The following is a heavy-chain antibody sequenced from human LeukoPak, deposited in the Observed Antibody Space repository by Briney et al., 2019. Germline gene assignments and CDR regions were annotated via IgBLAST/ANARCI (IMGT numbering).Heavy chain of an antibody. J-gene: IGHJ3*02. CDR3: ARFTGYCSGTSCYPNAFDI. CDR2: IDHTGIT. D-gene: IGHD2-2*01. CDR1: DDSITIYY. V-gene: IGHV4-59*01. Sequence: SETLSLTCTVSDDSITIYYWSWIRQPPGKGLEWIGYIDHTGITNYNPSLNSRVTISRDTSKNHFSLELSSATAADTAVFYCARFTGYCSGTSCYPNAFDIWGQGTMVTVSS.